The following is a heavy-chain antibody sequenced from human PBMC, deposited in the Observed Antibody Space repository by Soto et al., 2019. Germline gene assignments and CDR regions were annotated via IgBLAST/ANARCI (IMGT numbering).Heavy chain of an antibody. J-gene: IGHJ4*02. CDR2: ISYDGSNK. V-gene: IGHV3-30*18. Sequence: QVQLVESGGGVVQPGRSLRLSCAASGFTFSSYGMHWVRQAPGKGLEWVAVISYDGSNKYYADSVKGRFTISRDNSKNTLYLQINSLRAEDTAVYYCAKDRGGYYPIDYWGQGTLVTVSS. CDR1: GFTFSSYG. D-gene: IGHD3-22*01. CDR3: AKDRGGYYPIDY.